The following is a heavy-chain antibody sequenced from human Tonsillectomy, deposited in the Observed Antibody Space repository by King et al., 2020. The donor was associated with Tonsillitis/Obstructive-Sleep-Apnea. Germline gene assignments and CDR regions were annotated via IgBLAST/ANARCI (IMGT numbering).Heavy chain of an antibody. J-gene: IGHJ2*01. CDR1: GYSFTSYW. V-gene: IGHV5-10-1*03. CDR3: ARPLLWYDILTGYSYWYFDL. Sequence: VQLVESGAEVKKPGESLRISCKGSGYSFTSYWISWVRQMPGKGLEWMGRIDPSDSYTNYSPSFQGHVTISADKSISTAYLQWSSLKASDTAMYYCARPLLWYDILTGYSYWYFDLWGRGTLVTVSS. D-gene: IGHD3-9*01. CDR2: IDPSDSYT.